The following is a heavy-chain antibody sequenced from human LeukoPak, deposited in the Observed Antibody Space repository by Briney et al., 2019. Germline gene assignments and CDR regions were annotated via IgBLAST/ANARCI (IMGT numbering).Heavy chain of an antibody. CDR2: IYTSGST. D-gene: IGHD5-24*01. J-gene: IGHJ4*02. Sequence: SETLSLTCTVSGGSISSYYWSWIRQPAGKGLEWIGRIYTSGSTNYNPSLKSRVTMSVDTSKNQFSLKLSSVTAADTAVYYCARLADGHNLRYFDYWGQGTLVTVSS. V-gene: IGHV4-4*07. CDR1: GGSISSYY. CDR3: ARLADGHNLRYFDY.